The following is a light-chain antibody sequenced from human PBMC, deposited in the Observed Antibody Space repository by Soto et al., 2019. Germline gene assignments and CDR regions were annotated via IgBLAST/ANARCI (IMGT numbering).Light chain of an antibody. CDR3: QQYNTFSRT. CDR2: KAS. J-gene: IGKJ1*01. CDR1: QSVNSW. V-gene: IGKV1-5*03. Sequence: IQMTQSPSTLSASVGDRVTITCRASQSVNSWLAWYQQKPGKAPKLLIYKASSLESGVPSRFSGSGSGTEFTLTISSLQPDDFATYYCQQYNTFSRTFGQGTKVEIK.